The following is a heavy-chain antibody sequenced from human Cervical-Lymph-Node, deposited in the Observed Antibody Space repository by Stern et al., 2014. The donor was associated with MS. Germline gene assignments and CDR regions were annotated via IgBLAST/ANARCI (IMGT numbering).Heavy chain of an antibody. D-gene: IGHD1-1*01. Sequence: EMQLVESGGGLVKPGGSLTLSCAASGFTFNSYGLHWVRQAPGKGLEWVSFISSSSTYIYYADPVKGRFTISRDNAKNSLYLQMNGLRVEDTALYYCARDRALTTNFDSWGQGTLVTVSS. J-gene: IGHJ4*02. CDR3: ARDRALTTNFDS. CDR2: ISSSSTYI. V-gene: IGHV3-21*01. CDR1: GFTFNSYG.